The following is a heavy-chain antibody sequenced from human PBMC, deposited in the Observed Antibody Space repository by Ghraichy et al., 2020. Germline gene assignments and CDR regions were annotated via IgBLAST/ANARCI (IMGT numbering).Heavy chain of an antibody. CDR2: ISGSGGST. CDR1: GFTFSNYV. Sequence: SCAASGFTFSNYVMSWVRQAPGKGLEWVSGISGSGGSTYYTESLKVRFTIARDNSKNTLILQMNSLRAEDTAVYYCAKGIAAGTTTISYYYNGMDIWGQGTKVTVSS. CDR3: AKGIAAGTTTISYYYNGMDI. J-gene: IGHJ6*02. V-gene: IGHV3-23*01. D-gene: IGHD6-13*01.